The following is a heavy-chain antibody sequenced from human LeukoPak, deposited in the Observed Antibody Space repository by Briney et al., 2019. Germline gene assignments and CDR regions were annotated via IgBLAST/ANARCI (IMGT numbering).Heavy chain of an antibody. Sequence: KPSETLSLTCTVSGGSISSYYWSWIRQPPGKGLEWIGYIHYSGSTNYNPSLKSRVTISVDTSKNQLSLTLSSVTAADTAVYYCARGDGEDYFDYWGQGTLVTVSS. D-gene: IGHD3-10*01. J-gene: IGHJ4*02. CDR2: IHYSGST. CDR3: ARGDGEDYFDY. CDR1: GGSISSYY. V-gene: IGHV4-59*01.